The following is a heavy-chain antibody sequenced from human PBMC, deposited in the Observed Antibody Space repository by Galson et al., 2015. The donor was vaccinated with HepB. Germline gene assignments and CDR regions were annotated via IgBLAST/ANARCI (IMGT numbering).Heavy chain of an antibody. Sequence: SLRLSCAASGFTFSDYYLSWIRQAPGKGLQWVSYISSSGSYTKYADSVKGRFTISRDNAKNSLYLQMNSLRAEDTALYYCARVGDSYSLDYWGQGTLVTVSS. CDR3: ARVGDSYSLDY. J-gene: IGHJ4*02. CDR1: GFTFSDYY. CDR2: ISSSGSYT. V-gene: IGHV3-11*06. D-gene: IGHD4-11*01.